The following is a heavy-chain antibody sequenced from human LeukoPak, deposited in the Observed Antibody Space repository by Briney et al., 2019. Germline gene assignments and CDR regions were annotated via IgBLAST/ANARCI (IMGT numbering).Heavy chain of an antibody. J-gene: IGHJ4*02. CDR2: ISAYNGNT. D-gene: IGHD3-22*01. Sequence: ASVKVSCEASGYTFTSYGISWVRQAPGQGLEWMGWISAYNGNTNYAQKLQGRGTMTTDTSTSTAYMELRSLRSDDTAVYYCARASYYDSSGYYLWGIQNYYFDYWGQGTLVTVSS. CDR1: GYTFTSYG. V-gene: IGHV1-18*01. CDR3: ARASYYDSSGYYLWGIQNYYFDY.